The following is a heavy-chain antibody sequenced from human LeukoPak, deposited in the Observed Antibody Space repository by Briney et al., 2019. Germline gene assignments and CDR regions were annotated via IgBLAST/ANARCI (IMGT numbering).Heavy chain of an antibody. Sequence: PGGSLRLSCAASGFTFSSYSMNWVRQAPGKGLEWVAVISYDGSNKYYADSVKGRFTISRDNSKNTLYLQMNSLRAEDTAVYYCARSPGIAVAGRGSNYWGQGTLVTVSS. CDR1: GFTFSSYS. V-gene: IGHV3-30*03. CDR3: ARSPGIAVAGRGSNY. D-gene: IGHD6-19*01. CDR2: ISYDGSNK. J-gene: IGHJ4*02.